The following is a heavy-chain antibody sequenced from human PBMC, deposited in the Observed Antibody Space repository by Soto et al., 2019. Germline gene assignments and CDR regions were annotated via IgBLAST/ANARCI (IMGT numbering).Heavy chain of an antibody. CDR1: GGSISSGDYY. J-gene: IGHJ4*02. CDR3: ARVVDTAMFTAGLFDY. Sequence: QVQLQESGPGLVKPSQTLSLTCTVSGGSISSGDYYWSWIRQPPGKGLEWIGYIYYSGSTYYNPSLKRRVTISVDTSKNQFSLKLSSVTAADTAVYYCARVVDTAMFTAGLFDYWGQGTLVTVSS. CDR2: IYYSGST. D-gene: IGHD5-18*01. V-gene: IGHV4-30-4*01.